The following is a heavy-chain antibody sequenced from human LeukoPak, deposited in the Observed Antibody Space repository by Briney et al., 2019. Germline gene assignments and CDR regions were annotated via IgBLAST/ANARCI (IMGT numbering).Heavy chain of an antibody. V-gene: IGHV3-48*03. J-gene: IGHJ4*02. D-gene: IGHD3-16*01. CDR1: GFTFSSYE. CDR2: ISSSGSTI. Sequence: PGGSLRLSCAASGFTFSSYEMNWVRQAPGKGLEWVSYISSSGSTIYYADSVKGRFTISRDNAKNSLYLQMNSLRAEDTAVYYCARSWGGPDYFDYWGQGTLVTVSS. CDR3: ARSWGGPDYFDY.